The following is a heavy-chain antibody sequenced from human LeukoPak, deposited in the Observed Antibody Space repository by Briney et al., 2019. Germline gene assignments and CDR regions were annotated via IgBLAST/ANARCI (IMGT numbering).Heavy chain of an antibody. CDR3: ARFKLYHGAFDV. J-gene: IGHJ3*01. D-gene: IGHD2-2*01. CDR1: GFTLSNYW. V-gene: IGHV3-7*01. CDR2: IKDDGSQQ. Sequence: PGGSLRLSCAASGFTLSNYWMAWVRQAPGKELEWVASIKDDGSQQWHVDSVRGRFTISRDNAKNSLYLHMNSLRAEDTAVYYCARFKLYHGAFDVWGQGTMVTVSS.